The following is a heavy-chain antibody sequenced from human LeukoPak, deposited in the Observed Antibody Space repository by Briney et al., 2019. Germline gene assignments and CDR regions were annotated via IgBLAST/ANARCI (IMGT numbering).Heavy chain of an antibody. CDR3: ATKTVGNYPYDY. J-gene: IGHJ4*02. CDR1: GFTFSSYA. CDR2: IGTSGDT. Sequence: GGSLRLSCAASGFTFSSYAMSWVRQAPGKGLEWVSTIGTSGDTYYADSVKGRFTISRDISKNTVYLQMTSLRAEDTALYYCATKTVGNYPYDYWGQGTLVTVSP. D-gene: IGHD3-22*01. V-gene: IGHV3-23*01.